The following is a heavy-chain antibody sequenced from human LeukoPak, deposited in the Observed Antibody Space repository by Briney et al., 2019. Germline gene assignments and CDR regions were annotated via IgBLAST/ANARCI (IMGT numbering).Heavy chain of an antibody. CDR3: ARVLHYGSGSFLRYYHYMDV. Sequence: PSETLSLTCAVYGGSFSGYYWSWIRQPPGKGLEWIGEINHSGSTNYNPSLKSRVTISVDTSKNQFSLKPSSVTAADTAVYYCARVLHYGSGSFLRYYHYMDVWGKGTTVTVSS. CDR2: INHSGST. J-gene: IGHJ6*03. CDR1: GGSFSGYY. D-gene: IGHD3-10*01. V-gene: IGHV4-34*01.